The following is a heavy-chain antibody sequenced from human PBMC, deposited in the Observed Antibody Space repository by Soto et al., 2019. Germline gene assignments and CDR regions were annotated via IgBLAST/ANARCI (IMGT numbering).Heavy chain of an antibody. CDR2: ISGSGGST. CDR1: GFTFSSYA. D-gene: IGHD2-15*01. CDR3: AKSLGGYCSGGSCYPPPPSDY. J-gene: IGHJ4*02. Sequence: PGGSLRLSCAASGFTFSSYAMSWVRQAPGKGLEWVSAISGSGGSTYYADSVKGRFTISRDNSKNTLYLQMNSLRAEDTAVYYCAKSLGGYCSGGSCYPPPPSDYWGQGTLVTVSS. V-gene: IGHV3-23*01.